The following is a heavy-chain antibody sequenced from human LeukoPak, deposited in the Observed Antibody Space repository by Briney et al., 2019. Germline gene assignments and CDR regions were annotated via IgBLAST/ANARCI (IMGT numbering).Heavy chain of an antibody. CDR2: IYPGDSDT. J-gene: IGHJ5*02. CDR1: GYSFTSYW. V-gene: IGHV5-51*01. Sequence: GGSLKISCKGSGYSFTSYWIGWVRQMPGKGLEWMGIIYPGDSDTRYSPSFQGQVTISADKSISTAYLQWSSLKASDTAMYYCARYCSGGSCYGAHWFDPWGQGTLVTVSS. CDR3: ARYCSGGSCYGAHWFDP. D-gene: IGHD2-15*01.